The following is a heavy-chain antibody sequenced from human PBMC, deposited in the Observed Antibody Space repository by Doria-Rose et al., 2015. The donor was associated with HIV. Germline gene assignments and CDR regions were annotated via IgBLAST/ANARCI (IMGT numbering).Heavy chain of an antibody. CDR2: ISWDSGAK. CDR1: GFSFESYA. CDR3: AKAPIIGPKYYFYMDV. V-gene: IGHV3-9*01. D-gene: IGHD3-16*01. J-gene: IGHJ6*03. Sequence: VQLVQSGGGLVQPGRSLRLPCVGSGFSFESYAMHWVRLAPGKGLEWVAGISWDSGAKGNADSVEGRFTISRDNAKKSVYLEMRSLRPEDTAFYYCAKAPIIGPKYYFYMDVWGKGTSVTVPS.